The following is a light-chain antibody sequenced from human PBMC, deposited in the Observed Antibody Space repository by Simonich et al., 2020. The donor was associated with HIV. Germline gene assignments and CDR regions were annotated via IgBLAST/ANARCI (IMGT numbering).Light chain of an antibody. J-gene: IGKJ5*01. CDR2: WAS. V-gene: IGKV4-1*01. CDR1: QSVLYSSNNKNY. CDR3: QQYYDTPIT. Sequence: DIVMTQSPDSLAVSLGERATINCKSSQSVLYSSNNKNYLAWYQQKPGPPPKLLIYWASTRESGVPDRFSGSGSGTDFTLTISSLQAEDVAVYYCQQYYDTPITFGQGTRLEIK.